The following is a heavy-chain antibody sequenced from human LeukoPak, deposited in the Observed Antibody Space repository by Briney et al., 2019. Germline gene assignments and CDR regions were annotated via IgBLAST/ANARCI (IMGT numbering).Heavy chain of an antibody. CDR3: ARERIRGEDY. CDR2: ISYDGSNK. D-gene: IGHD3-10*01. CDR1: GFTFSSYA. J-gene: IGHJ4*02. V-gene: IGHV3-30*04. Sequence: GGSLRLSCAASGFTFSSYAMHWVRLAPGKGLEWVAVISYDGSNKYYADSVKGRFTISRDNSKNTLYLQMNSLRAEDTAVYYCARERIRGEDYWGQGTLVTVSS.